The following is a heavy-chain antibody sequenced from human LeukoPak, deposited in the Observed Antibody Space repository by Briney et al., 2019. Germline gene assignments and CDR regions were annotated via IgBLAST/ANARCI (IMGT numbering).Heavy chain of an antibody. Sequence: ASVKVSCTASGYTFTSYAMHWVRQAPGQRLEWMGWINAGNGNTKYSQKFQGRVNITRDTSASTAYMELSSLRSEDTAVYYCARDRYDIGWFDPWGQGTLVTVSS. D-gene: IGHD3-9*01. CDR1: GYTFTSYA. CDR3: ARDRYDIGWFDP. J-gene: IGHJ5*02. CDR2: INAGNGNT. V-gene: IGHV1-3*01.